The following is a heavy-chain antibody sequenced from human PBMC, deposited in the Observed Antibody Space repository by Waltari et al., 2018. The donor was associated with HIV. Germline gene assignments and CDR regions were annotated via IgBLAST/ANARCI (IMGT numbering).Heavy chain of an antibody. Sequence: EVQLVESGGGLVQPGGSLRLSCEASGFTFKKYWMTWVRQAPGKGLEWVANIKQDESEKYYVDSLKGRFTISRDNAKNSLFLQMNSLRVEDTAVYYCAREALYDSSGYYFDYWGQGTLVTVSS. CDR3: AREALYDSSGYYFDY. V-gene: IGHV3-7*01. J-gene: IGHJ4*02. D-gene: IGHD3-22*01. CDR2: IKQDESEK. CDR1: GFTFKKYW.